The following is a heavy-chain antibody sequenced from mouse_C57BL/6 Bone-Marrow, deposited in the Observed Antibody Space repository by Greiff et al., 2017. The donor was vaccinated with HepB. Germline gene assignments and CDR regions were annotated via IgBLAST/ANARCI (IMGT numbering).Heavy chain of an antibody. CDR3: AIRSNFYAMDY. CDR2: IYPGSGST. V-gene: IGHV1-55*01. Sequence: VQLQQPGAELVKPGASVKMSCKASGYTFTSYWITWVKQRPGQGLEWIGDIYPGSGSTNYNEKFKSKATLTVDTSSSTADMQLSRLTSEDSAVYYCAIRSNFYAMDYWGQGTSVTVSS. J-gene: IGHJ4*01. D-gene: IGHD2-5*01. CDR1: GYTFTSYW.